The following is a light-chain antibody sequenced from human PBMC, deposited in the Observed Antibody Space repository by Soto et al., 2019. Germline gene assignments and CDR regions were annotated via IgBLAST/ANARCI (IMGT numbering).Light chain of an antibody. CDR2: GAS. V-gene: IGKV3-15*01. J-gene: IGKJ1*01. CDR1: QSVSSN. Sequence: EIVMTQSPATLSVSQGERATLSCRASQSVSSNLAWYQQKPGQAPRLLFYGASTRATGIPATFSGSGSGTEFTLTITSLQSEDFAVYYCQQYDRWPWTFGQGTKVEIK. CDR3: QQYDRWPWT.